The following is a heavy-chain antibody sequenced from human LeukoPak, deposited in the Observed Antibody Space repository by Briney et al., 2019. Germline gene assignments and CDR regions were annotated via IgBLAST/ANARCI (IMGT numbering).Heavy chain of an antibody. CDR2: INPNSGGT. V-gene: IGHV1-2*02. D-gene: IGHD3-22*01. CDR1: GYTFTCYY. Sequence: GASVKVSCKASGYTFTCYYMHWVRQAPGQGLEWMGWINPNSGGTNYAQKFQGRVTITRDTSISTAYMELSRLRSDDTAVYYCARPSYSGYLYDSRGSFEVDGWGQGTTVTVSS. J-gene: IGHJ6*02. CDR3: ARPSYSGYLYDSRGSFEVDG.